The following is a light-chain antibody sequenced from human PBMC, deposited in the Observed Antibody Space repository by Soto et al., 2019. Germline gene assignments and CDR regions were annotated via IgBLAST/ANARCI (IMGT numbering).Light chain of an antibody. Sequence: DFQMTQSPSTLSASVGDRVTITCRASQSIHSWLAWYQQKPGRTPKLLTYKASTLAAGVPSRFSGSGSGTDFTLSITSVQPDDFATYHCQQYNAHPYSFGQGTKLEI. J-gene: IGKJ2*03. CDR3: QQYNAHPYS. CDR1: QSIHSW. CDR2: KAS. V-gene: IGKV1-5*03.